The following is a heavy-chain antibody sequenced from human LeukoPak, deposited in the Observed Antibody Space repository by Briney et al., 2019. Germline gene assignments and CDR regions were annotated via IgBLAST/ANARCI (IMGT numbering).Heavy chain of an antibody. J-gene: IGHJ2*01. CDR2: ITGGGVST. D-gene: IGHD6-19*01. CDR3: AKKRSSGPGDFDL. Sequence: GGSLRLSCAASGFTFSNYAMGWVRQAPGKGLEWVSAITGGGVSTYYTDSVRGRFTISRDNSKNTLYLQMNSLRDDDTAVYYCAKKRSSGPGDFDLWGRGTLVTVSS. CDR1: GFTFSNYA. V-gene: IGHV3-23*01.